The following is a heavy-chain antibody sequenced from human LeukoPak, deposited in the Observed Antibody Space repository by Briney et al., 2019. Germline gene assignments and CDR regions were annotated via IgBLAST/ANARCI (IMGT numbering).Heavy chain of an antibody. J-gene: IGHJ4*02. CDR1: GVSISSGRYY. V-gene: IGHV4-61*01. CDR2: IYSSGST. Sequence: SETLSLTCTVSGVSISSGRYYWTWIRQPPGKGLEWIGRIYSSGSTNYNPSLKSRVTISLNMSKNQFSLKLTSVTAADTAVYYCGRTHPGDDWGQGTLVTVSS. CDR3: GRTHPGDD.